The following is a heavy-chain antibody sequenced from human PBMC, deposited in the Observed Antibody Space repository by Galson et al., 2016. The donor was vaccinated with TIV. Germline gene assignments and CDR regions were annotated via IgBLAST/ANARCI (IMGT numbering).Heavy chain of an antibody. CDR1: GFKLSNYA. CDR2: ITGSGTTT. J-gene: IGHJ6*03. Sequence: SLRLSCAASGFKLSNYAMNWVRQAPGKGLEWVSSITGSGTTTHDAYSLKGRFTISSDNSKSTLYLQISGLRAEDTAIYYCAKNPHSIPLYDMDAWGHGTTVTVSS. V-gene: IGHV3-23*01. CDR3: AKNPHSIPLYDMDA. D-gene: IGHD3-3*02.